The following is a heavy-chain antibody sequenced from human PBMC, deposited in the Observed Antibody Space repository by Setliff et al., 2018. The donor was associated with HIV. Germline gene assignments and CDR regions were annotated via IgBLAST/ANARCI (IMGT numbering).Heavy chain of an antibody. V-gene: IGHV3-53*01. CDR2: IHSGGST. Sequence: LRLSCAASGFTVSSDYMNWVRQAPGKGLEWVSVIHSGGSTFYADSARGRFTISRDNYLSTLYLQMNSLRAADTAVYYCAKRVTATSPSWLDYWGQGTLVTVSS. J-gene: IGHJ4*02. D-gene: IGHD3-22*01. CDR3: AKRVTATSPSWLDY. CDR1: GFTVSSDY.